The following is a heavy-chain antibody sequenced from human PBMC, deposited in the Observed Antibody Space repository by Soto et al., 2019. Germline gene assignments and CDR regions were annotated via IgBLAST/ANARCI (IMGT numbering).Heavy chain of an antibody. D-gene: IGHD6-13*01. CDR3: ARGFAADGA. J-gene: IGHJ5*02. V-gene: IGHV1-3*01. CDR1: GYTFTHYA. CDR2: INAGSGNT. Sequence: QVQLVQSGAEVKKPGASVNVSCTASGYTFTHYAIHWVRHAPGQRLEWMGFINAGSGNTKYSQTFQGRLTFTKDTSASTAYRDLSSLRSEDTAIYYSARGFAADGAWGQGTLVTVSS.